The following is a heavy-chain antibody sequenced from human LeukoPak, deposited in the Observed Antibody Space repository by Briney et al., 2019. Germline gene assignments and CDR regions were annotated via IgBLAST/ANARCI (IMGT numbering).Heavy chain of an antibody. CDR1: GFTVSSNY. CDR3: AKDRITMIVVVMTWDY. Sequence: GGSLRLSYAASGFTVSSNYMSWVRQAPGKGLEWVSAISGSGGSTYYADSVKGRFTISRDNSKNTLYLQMNSLRAEDTAVYYCAKDRITMIVVVMTWDYWGQGTLVTVSS. CDR2: ISGSGGST. D-gene: IGHD3-22*01. V-gene: IGHV3-23*01. J-gene: IGHJ4*02.